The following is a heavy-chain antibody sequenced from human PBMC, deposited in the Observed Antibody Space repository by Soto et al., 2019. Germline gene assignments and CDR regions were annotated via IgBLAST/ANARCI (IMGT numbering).Heavy chain of an antibody. CDR2: ISYSTLYT. Sequence: QVQLVESGGGLVKPGGSLRLSCAASGFTFSDYSMSWVRQAPGKGLEWVSYISYSTLYTKYADSVKGRFTISRDNAKNSLYLQMNSLRAEDTAVYYCARDYYDSSGIYGMDVWGQGTTVTVSS. J-gene: IGHJ6*02. CDR1: GFTFSDYS. D-gene: IGHD3-22*01. CDR3: ARDYYDSSGIYGMDV. V-gene: IGHV3-11*05.